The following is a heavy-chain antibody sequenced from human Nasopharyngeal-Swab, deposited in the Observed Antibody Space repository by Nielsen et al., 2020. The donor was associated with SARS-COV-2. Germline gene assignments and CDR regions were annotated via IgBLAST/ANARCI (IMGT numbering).Heavy chain of an antibody. CDR2: IKSKTDGGTT. CDR1: GFTFSNAW. CDR3: TTADYYDSSGYYLSFDY. J-gene: IGHJ4*02. D-gene: IGHD3-22*01. Sequence: GESLKISCAASGFTFSNAWMSWVRQAPGKGLEWVGRIKSKTDGGTTDYAAPVKGRFTISRDDSKNTLYLQMNSLKTEDTAVYYRTTADYYDSSGYYLSFDYWGQGTLVTVSS. V-gene: IGHV3-15*01.